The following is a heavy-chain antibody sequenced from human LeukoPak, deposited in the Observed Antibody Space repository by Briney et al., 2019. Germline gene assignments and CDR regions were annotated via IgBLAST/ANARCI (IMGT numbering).Heavy chain of an antibody. CDR3: ARRPVTGPNWFDP. Sequence: SETLSLTCTVSGGSISSYYWSWIRQPPGKGLEWIGYISYSGNANYSPSLKSRVTISVDTSKNQFSLKLTSVTAADTAVYYCARRPVTGPNWFDPWGQGTLVPVSS. CDR2: ISYSGNA. V-gene: IGHV4-59*08. D-gene: IGHD2-21*02. J-gene: IGHJ5*02. CDR1: GGSISSYY.